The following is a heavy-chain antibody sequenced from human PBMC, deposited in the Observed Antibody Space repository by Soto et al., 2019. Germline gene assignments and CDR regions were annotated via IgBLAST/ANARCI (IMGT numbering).Heavy chain of an antibody. CDR2: ITPALHLT. Sequence: QVQLQQSGAEVKRPGSSVKVSCKASGGSFNSYGFAWVRQAPGQGLEWLGKITPALHLTNYAQRLQGRVTITADTSTSTLYLELTSLTSKDTAAYYCAWMKMARLDHWGQGTLVTVSS. V-gene: IGHV1-69*09. J-gene: IGHJ4*02. D-gene: IGHD2-2*03. CDR3: AWMKMARLDH. CDR1: GGSFNSYG.